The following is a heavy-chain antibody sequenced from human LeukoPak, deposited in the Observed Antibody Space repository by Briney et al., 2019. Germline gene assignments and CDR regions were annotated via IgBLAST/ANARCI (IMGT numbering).Heavy chain of an antibody. J-gene: IGHJ5*02. CDR3: ARAWVPLYVVTAKPPYNWFDP. D-gene: IGHD2-21*02. Sequence: SETLSLTCAVYGGSFSGYYWSWIRQPPGKGLEWIGEINHSGSTNYNPSLKSRVTISVDTSKNQFSLKLSSVTAADTAVCYCARAWVPLYVVTAKPPYNWFDPWGQGTLVTVSS. CDR2: INHSGST. CDR1: GGSFSGYY. V-gene: IGHV4-34*01.